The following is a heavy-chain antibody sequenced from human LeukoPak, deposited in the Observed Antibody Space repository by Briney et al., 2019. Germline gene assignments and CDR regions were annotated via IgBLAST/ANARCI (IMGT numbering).Heavy chain of an antibody. CDR3: ASLYIPLMTWSGGWFDP. J-gene: IGHJ5*02. V-gene: IGHV3-48*04. D-gene: IGHD3-16*01. CDR1: GFTFSSYS. CDR2: ISSSGSTI. Sequence: PGGSLRLSCAASGFTFSSYSMNWVRQAPGKGLEWVSYISSSGSTIYYADSVKGRFTISRDNAKNSLYLQMNSLRAEDTAVYYCASLYIPLMTWSGGWFDPWGQGTLVNVSS.